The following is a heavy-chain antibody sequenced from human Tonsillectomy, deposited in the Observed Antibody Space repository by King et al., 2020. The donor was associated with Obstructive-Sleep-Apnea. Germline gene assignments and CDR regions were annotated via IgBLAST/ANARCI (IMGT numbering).Heavy chain of an antibody. V-gene: IGHV3-66*01. Sequence: VQLVESGGGLVQPGGSLRLSCAASGFTVSTNYMSWVRQAPGKGLEWVSVIYSGGSTYYADSVKGRFTISRDNSKNTLYLQMNSLRAEDTAVYYCARDGLYCSSTSCSNWFDPWGQGTLVTVSS. D-gene: IGHD2-2*01. J-gene: IGHJ5*02. CDR3: ARDGLYCSSTSCSNWFDP. CDR1: GFTVSTNY. CDR2: IYSGGST.